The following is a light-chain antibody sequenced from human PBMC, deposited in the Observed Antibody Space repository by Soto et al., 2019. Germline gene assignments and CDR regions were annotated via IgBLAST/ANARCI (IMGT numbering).Light chain of an antibody. V-gene: IGLV2-8*01. CDR3: NSYAGNNNIL. Sequence: QSALTQPPSASGSLGQSVTISCTGFSNNYVSWYQQHPDKAPKLMIYEVTKRPSGVPDRFSGSKSGDTASLTVSGLQAGDEADYYCNSYAGNNNILFGGGTKLTVL. CDR1: SNNY. J-gene: IGLJ2*01. CDR2: EVT.